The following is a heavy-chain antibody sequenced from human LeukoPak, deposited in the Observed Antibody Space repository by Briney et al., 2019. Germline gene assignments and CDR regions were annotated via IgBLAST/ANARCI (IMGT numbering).Heavy chain of an antibody. J-gene: IGHJ4*02. CDR3: ARDWCSSTSCTSPRDY. D-gene: IGHD2-2*01. CDR1: GYTFTGYH. Sequence: ASVKVSCKASGYTFTGYHMHWLRQAPGQGLEWMGWINPNSGGTNYAQKFQGRVTMTRDTSISTAYMELSRLRSDDTAVYYCARDWCSSTSCTSPRDYWGQGTLVTVSS. CDR2: INPNSGGT. V-gene: IGHV1-2*02.